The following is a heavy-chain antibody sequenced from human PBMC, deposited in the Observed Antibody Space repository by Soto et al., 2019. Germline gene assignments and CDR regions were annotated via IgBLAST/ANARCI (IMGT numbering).Heavy chain of an antibody. Sequence: EVQLVESGGDLVQPGRSLRLSCTTSGFTFGDYAMSWFRQAPGKGLELVGFVRSESNGGTTEYAASVKGRFIISRDDSRSIAYLQMDSLKTEDTAVYYCAMDTSGYNYYFYHWGQGTLVIVSS. CDR3: AMDTSGYNYYFYH. V-gene: IGHV3-49*03. CDR2: VRSESNGGTT. J-gene: IGHJ4*02. D-gene: IGHD3-22*01. CDR1: GFTFGDYA.